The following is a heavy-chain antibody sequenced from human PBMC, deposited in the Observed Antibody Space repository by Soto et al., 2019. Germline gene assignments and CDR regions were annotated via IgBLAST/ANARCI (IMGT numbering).Heavy chain of an antibody. CDR2: INPNSGGT. CDR1: GYTFTGYH. J-gene: IGHJ4*02. CDR3: ARVNVVVVAATREYYFDY. V-gene: IGHV1-2*02. Sequence: ASVKVSCKASGYTFTGYHMHWVRQAPGQGLEWMGWINPNSGGTNYAQKFQGRVTMTRDTSISTAYMELSRLRSDDTAVYYCARVNVVVVAATREYYFDYWGQGTLVTVSS. D-gene: IGHD2-15*01.